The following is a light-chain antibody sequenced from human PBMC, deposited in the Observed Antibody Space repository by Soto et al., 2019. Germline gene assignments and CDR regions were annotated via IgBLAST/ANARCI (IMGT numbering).Light chain of an antibody. CDR2: GAS. V-gene: IGKV3-20*01. J-gene: IGKJ4*01. CDR3: QQYGSSPLT. CDR1: QSIANNY. Sequence: EVALTQSPATLSLSPGARANLSCRASQSIANNYLTWYQQKPGQAPRLLIHGASSRATGIPDRFSGSGSGTDFTLTISRLEPEDFAVYYCQQYGSSPLTFGGGTKVDI.